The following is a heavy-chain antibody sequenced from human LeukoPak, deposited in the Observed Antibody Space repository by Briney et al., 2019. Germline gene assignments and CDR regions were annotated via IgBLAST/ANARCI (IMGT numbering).Heavy chain of an antibody. Sequence: PGGSLRLPCTASGFPFRFYMMNWVRQAPGKGLEWVSSISTSSSHIYYADSLKGRFTVSRDNAKNSLYLQMNNLRAEDTAVYYCARDDNWNDKPFDLWGPGTLVTVSS. CDR1: GFPFRFYM. CDR2: ISTSSSHI. J-gene: IGHJ4*02. CDR3: ARDDNWNDKPFDL. V-gene: IGHV3-21*01. D-gene: IGHD1-20*01.